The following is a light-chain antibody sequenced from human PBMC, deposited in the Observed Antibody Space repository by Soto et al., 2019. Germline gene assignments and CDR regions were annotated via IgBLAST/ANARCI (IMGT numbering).Light chain of an antibody. CDR2: DVS. J-gene: IGLJ1*01. CDR3: SSFTATDTLYV. V-gene: IGLV2-14*03. CDR1: SSGVGGNNH. Sequence: QSALTQPASVSGSPGQSITISCTGTSSGVGGNNHVSWYQHHPGKAPQLMIYDVSNRPSGVSNRFSGSKSGNTASLTIYGLQAEDEADYYCSSFTATDTLYVFGTGTKVTVL.